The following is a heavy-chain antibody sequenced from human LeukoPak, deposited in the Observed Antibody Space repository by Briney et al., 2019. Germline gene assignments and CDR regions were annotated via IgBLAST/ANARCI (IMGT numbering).Heavy chain of an antibody. V-gene: IGHV1-18*04. CDR1: GYTFTSYG. J-gene: IGHJ6*04. CDR2: ISAYNGNT. Sequence: ASVKVSCKASGYTFTSYGISWVRHAPGQGLEWMGWISAYNGNTNYAQKLQGRVTMTTDTSTSTAYMELRSLRSDDTAVYYCARGGGSSSWDDYYYYGMDVWGKGTTVTVSS. D-gene: IGHD6-13*01. CDR3: ARGGGSSSWDDYYYYGMDV.